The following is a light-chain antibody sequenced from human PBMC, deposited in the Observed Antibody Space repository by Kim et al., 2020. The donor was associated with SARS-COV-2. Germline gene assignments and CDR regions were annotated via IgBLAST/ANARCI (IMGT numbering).Light chain of an antibody. Sequence: SSELTQDPVVSVALGQTVRITCQGDSLRSYYATWYQQKPRQAPVLVIYGRNNRPSGIPDRFSGFAAGNTASLTISGTQAEDEADFYCQSRDSGGRVMFGGGTQLTVL. CDR2: GRN. CDR1: SLRSYY. J-gene: IGLJ3*02. CDR3: QSRDSGGRVM. V-gene: IGLV3-19*01.